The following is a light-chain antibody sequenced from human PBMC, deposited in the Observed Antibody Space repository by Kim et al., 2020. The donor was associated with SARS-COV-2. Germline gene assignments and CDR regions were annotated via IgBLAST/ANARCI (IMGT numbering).Light chain of an antibody. V-gene: IGKV1-16*02. Sequence: SAVVEDRVTISCRASQGIGQKLAWFQHKPGKAPKLLIFGAYTLQSGVPSKFSGSGSGTDFSLSITSLQPEDSATYYCQHYYTYPITFGQGTRLEIK. CDR3: QHYYTYPIT. CDR2: GAY. CDR1: QGIGQK. J-gene: IGKJ5*01.